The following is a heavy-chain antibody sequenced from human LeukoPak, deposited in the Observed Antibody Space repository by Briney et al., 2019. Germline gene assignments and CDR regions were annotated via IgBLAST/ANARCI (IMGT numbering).Heavy chain of an antibody. V-gene: IGHV3-11*01. CDR1: GFTFSDYY. D-gene: IGHD6-13*01. Sequence: GGSLRRSCAASGFTFSDYYMSWIRQAPGKGLEWVSYISSSGSTIYYADSVKGRFTISRDNAKNSLYLQMNSLRAEDTAMYYCAAGYSSSWYEDYWGQGTLVTVSS. CDR3: AAGYSSSWYEDY. J-gene: IGHJ4*02. CDR2: ISSSGSTI.